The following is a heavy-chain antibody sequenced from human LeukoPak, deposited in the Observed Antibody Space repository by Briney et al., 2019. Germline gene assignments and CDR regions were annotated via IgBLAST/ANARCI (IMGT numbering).Heavy chain of an antibody. D-gene: IGHD3-10*01. CDR1: GGSITNSAYF. Sequence: SETLSLSCTVSGGSITNSAYFWGWIRQPPGKGLEWMGNVDYSGRPHRNPSLMGRVTINADRSRNQFSLNLSSVTAADTAVYFCARLAASFAHLSGSFPAYWGQGALVTVSS. V-gene: IGHV4-39*01. CDR3: ARLAASFAHLSGSFPAY. CDR2: VDYSGRP. J-gene: IGHJ4*02.